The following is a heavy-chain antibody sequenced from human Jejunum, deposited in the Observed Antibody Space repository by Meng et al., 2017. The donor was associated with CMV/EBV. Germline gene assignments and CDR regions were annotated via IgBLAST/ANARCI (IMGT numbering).Heavy chain of an antibody. CDR1: GYIFTDYY. Sequence: ASGYIFTDYYLHWVRQAPGQGLEWMGWISPRSGGTLYAQKFQGRVTMTRDTSITTAYLELSTLKSEDTAVYFCARDPLSGYFYFDYWGQGVPVTVSS. CDR2: ISPRSGGT. CDR3: ARDPLSGYFYFDY. J-gene: IGHJ4*02. D-gene: IGHD2-2*03. V-gene: IGHV1-2*02.